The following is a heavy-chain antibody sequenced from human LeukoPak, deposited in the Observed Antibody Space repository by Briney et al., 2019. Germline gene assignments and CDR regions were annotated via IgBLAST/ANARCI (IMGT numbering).Heavy chain of an antibody. J-gene: IGHJ4*02. D-gene: IGHD3-22*01. Sequence: ASVKVSCKASGYTFTGYYMHWVRQAPGQGLEWMGWINPNSGGTNYAQKFQGRVTMTRDTSISTAYMELSRLGSDDTAVHYCARDRQTYYYDSSGSESFDYWGQGTLVTVSS. CDR2: INPNSGGT. CDR1: GYTFTGYY. CDR3: ARDRQTYYYDSSGSESFDY. V-gene: IGHV1-2*02.